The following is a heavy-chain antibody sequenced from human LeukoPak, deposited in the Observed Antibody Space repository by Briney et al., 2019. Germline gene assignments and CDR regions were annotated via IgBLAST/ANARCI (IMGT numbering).Heavy chain of an antibody. J-gene: IGHJ6*04. V-gene: IGHV4-34*01. CDR3: ARGRYCSSTSCWNYYYYGMDV. CDR2: INHSGST. CDR1: GGSFSGYY. Sequence: PSETLSLTCAVYGGSFSGYYWSWIRQPPGKGLEGMGEINHSGSTNDNPSLKSRVTISVDTSKNQFSLKLSSVTAADTAVYYCARGRYCSSTSCWNYYYYGMDVWGKGTTVTVSS. D-gene: IGHD2-2*01.